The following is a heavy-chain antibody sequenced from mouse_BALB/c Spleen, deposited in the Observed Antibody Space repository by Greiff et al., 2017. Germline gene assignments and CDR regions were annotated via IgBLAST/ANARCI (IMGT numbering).Heavy chain of an antibody. D-gene: IGHD2-2*01. J-gene: IGHJ3*01. CDR2: ISYSGST. CDR1: GYSITSDYA. V-gene: IGHV3-2*02. CDR3: ARSDGYDEAWFAY. Sequence: EVKLQESGPGLVKPSQSLSLTCTVTGYSITSDYAWNWIRQFPGNKLEWMGYISYSGSTSYNPSLKSRISITRDTSKNQFFLQLNSVTTEDTATYYCARSDGYDEAWFAYWGQGTLVTVSA.